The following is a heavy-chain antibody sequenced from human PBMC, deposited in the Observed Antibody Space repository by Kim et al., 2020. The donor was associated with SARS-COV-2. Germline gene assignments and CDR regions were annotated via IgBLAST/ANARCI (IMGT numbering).Heavy chain of an antibody. CDR2: T. D-gene: IGHD4-17*01. CDR3: ARSYGDQAFDV. V-gene: IGHV5-51*01. J-gene: IGHJ3*01. Sequence: TRYNQSFEGQVPISDDKSISTVFLHWGSLKASDTAMYYCARSYGDQAFDVWGQGTMITVSS.